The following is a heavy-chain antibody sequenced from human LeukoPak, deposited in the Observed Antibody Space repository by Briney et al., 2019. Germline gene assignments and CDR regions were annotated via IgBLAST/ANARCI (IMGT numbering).Heavy chain of an antibody. CDR3: AKATSPVHSRNWFDS. V-gene: IGHV3-23*01. Sequence: GGSLRLSCAASGFTFSSYAMSWVRQGPGKGLEWVSSISGSGTNTDYADSVKGRFTISRDNSKNPVNVQMNSLRAEDTAVYYCAKATSPVHSRNWFDSWGQGTLVTVSS. CDR2: ISGSGTNT. J-gene: IGHJ5*01. D-gene: IGHD6-13*01. CDR1: GFTFSSYA.